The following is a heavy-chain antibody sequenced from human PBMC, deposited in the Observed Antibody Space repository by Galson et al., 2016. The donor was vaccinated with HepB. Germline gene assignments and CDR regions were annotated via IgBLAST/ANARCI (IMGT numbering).Heavy chain of an antibody. CDR2: IIPIFGTA. CDR1: GGIFSSYA. V-gene: IGHV1-69*13. Sequence: SVKVSCKASGGIFSSYAITWVRQAPGQGLEWMGGIIPIFGTANYAQKFQGRVTITADESTSTAYMELSSLRSEGTAVYYCARDRDNWIPTRGAFDIWGQGTMVVVSA. J-gene: IGHJ3*02. D-gene: IGHD1-20*01. CDR3: ARDRDNWIPTRGAFDI.